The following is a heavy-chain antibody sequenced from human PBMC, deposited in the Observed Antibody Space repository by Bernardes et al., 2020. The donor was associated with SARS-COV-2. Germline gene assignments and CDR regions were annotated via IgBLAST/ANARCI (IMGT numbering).Heavy chain of an antibody. CDR3: ARQEKTYSSGRPLVY. Sequence: ASVKVSCKASGYTFTGYYMHWVRQAPGQGLEWMGWINPNSGGTNYAQKFQGRVTMTRDTSISTAYMELSRLRSDDTAVYYCARQEKTYSSGRPLVYWGQGTLVTVSS. V-gene: IGHV1-2*02. CDR1: GYTFTGYY. D-gene: IGHD6-19*01. CDR2: INPNSGGT. J-gene: IGHJ4*02.